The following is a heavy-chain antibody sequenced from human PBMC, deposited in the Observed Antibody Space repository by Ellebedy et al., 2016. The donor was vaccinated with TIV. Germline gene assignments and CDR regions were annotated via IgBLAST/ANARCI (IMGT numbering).Heavy chain of an antibody. CDR3: ARAGGVGTVDC. J-gene: IGHJ4*02. CDR1: GFTFSNYW. D-gene: IGHD3-16*01. V-gene: IGHV3-7*03. Sequence: GGSLRLSCATSGFTFSNYWMTWIRQAPGKGLEWVANIKQDGSEKYYVDSVKGRFSISRDNAKNSLFLQMNSPRADDTAVYYCARAGGVGTVDCWGQGTLVTVSS. CDR2: IKQDGSEK.